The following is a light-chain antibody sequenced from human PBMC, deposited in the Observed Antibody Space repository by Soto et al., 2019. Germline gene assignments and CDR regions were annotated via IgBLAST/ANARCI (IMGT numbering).Light chain of an antibody. J-gene: IGLJ2*01. CDR1: SSDIGAYNY. CDR2: EVS. Sequence: QSALTQPASVSGSPGQSITISCTGTSSDIGAYNYVSWYQQHPGKAPKLMIYEVSNRPSGVSNRFSGSKSGNTASLTISGLQAEDESDYYCSSYINTNTLVFGGGTKLTVL. V-gene: IGLV2-14*01. CDR3: SSYINTNTLV.